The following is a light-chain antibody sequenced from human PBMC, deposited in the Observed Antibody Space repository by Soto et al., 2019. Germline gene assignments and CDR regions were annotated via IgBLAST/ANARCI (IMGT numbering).Light chain of an antibody. CDR2: KAS. V-gene: IGKV1-5*03. CDR1: RTSSSW. Sequence: DIQMTQSPSTISGSAGARLTIAFRASRTSSSWLAWYQQKPGKAPKLLIYKASTLKSGVPSRFSGSASGTEFTLTISSLQPDDFATYYCQHYNSYSEAFGQGTKVDIK. CDR3: QHYNSYSEA. J-gene: IGKJ1*01.